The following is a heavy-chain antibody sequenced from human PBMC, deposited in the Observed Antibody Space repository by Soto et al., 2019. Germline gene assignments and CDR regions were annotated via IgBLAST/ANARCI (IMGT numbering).Heavy chain of an antibody. CDR3: TTGVTSRGMDV. CDR1: GFTFSNAW. D-gene: IGHD2-21*02. J-gene: IGHJ6*02. V-gene: IGHV3-15*01. CDR2: IKTKTDGGTT. Sequence: EVQLVESGGGLVKPGGSLRLSCAASGFTFSNAWMSWVRQAPGKGLEWVGRIKTKTDGGTTDYAAPVKCRFTISRDDSKNTLYLVMNSLKTEDTAVYYCTTGVTSRGMDVWGQGTTVTVSS.